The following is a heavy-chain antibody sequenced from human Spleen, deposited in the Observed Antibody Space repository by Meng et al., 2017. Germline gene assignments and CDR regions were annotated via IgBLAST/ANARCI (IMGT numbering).Heavy chain of an antibody. V-gene: IGHV1-46*03. CDR1: GYPFTSYY. D-gene: IGHD2-21*01. CDR3: GIEAPYSH. J-gene: IGHJ4*02. CDR2: INPSGGST. Sequence: QVQLVMSGAEVKKPGATVKVSCKASGYPFTSYYMHRVRQDPGQGLEWMGIINPSGGSTSYAQKFQGRVTMTSETSTSTVYMELSSLRSEDTVVYYCGIEAPYSHWGQGTLVTVSS.